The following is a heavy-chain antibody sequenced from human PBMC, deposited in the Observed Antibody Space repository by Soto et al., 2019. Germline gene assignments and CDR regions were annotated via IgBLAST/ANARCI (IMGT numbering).Heavy chain of an antibody. D-gene: IGHD3-10*01. CDR1: GFTFSSYW. J-gene: IGHJ4*02. CDR2: IKQDGSEK. Sequence: GGSLRLSCAASGFTFSSYWMSWVRQAPGKGLEWVANIKQDGSEKYYVDSVKGRFTISRDNAKNSLYLQMNSLRAEDTSCEYCARAVYGSGSYYDYWGQGTLVTVSS. CDR3: ARAVYGSGSYYDY. V-gene: IGHV3-7*03.